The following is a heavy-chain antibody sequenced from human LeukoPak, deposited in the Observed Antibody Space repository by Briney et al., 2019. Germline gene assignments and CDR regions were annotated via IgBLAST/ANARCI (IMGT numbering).Heavy chain of an antibody. J-gene: IGHJ4*02. V-gene: IGHV3-23*01. Sequence: GGSLGLSCAASGFTFSSYAMSWVRQAPGKGLEWVSGISGSGDNTYYADSVKGRFTISRDNSKNTLYVQVNSLGTEDTAAYYCAKGSYYDSSGSFYFDYWGQGTLVTVSS. CDR1: GFTFSSYA. CDR2: ISGSGDNT. CDR3: AKGSYYDSSGSFYFDY. D-gene: IGHD3-22*01.